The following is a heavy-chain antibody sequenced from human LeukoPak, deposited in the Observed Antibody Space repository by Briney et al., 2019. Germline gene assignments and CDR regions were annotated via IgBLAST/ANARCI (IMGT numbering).Heavy chain of an antibody. Sequence: PGGSLRLSCAASGFTFSSYSMNWVRQAPGKGLEWVSSISSSSSYIYYADSVKGRFTISRDNAKNSLYLQMNSLRAEDTAVYYCARVSVPTFARLRYFDLGYWGQGTLVTVSS. J-gene: IGHJ4*02. CDR3: ARVSVPTFARLRYFDLGY. D-gene: IGHD3-9*01. CDR2: ISSSSSYI. CDR1: GFTFSSYS. V-gene: IGHV3-21*01.